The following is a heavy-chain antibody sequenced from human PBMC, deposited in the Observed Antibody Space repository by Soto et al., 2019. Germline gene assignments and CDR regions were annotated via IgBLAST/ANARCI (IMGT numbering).Heavy chain of an antibody. CDR2: IGTAGDT. D-gene: IGHD4-17*01. Sequence: PGGSLRLSCAASGFTFSSYDMHWVRQATGKGLEWVSAIGTAGDTYYPGSVKGRFTISRENAKNSLYLQMNSLRAEDTAVYYCARTVIRPYGDYVPHFDYWGQGTLVTVSS. V-gene: IGHV3-13*01. CDR1: GFTFSSYD. CDR3: ARTVIRPYGDYVPHFDY. J-gene: IGHJ4*02.